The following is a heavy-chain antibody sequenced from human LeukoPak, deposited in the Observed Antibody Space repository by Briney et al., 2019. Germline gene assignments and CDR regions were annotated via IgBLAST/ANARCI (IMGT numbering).Heavy chain of an antibody. CDR1: GFTFSSYA. CDR2: ISYDGSNK. Sequence: PGGSLRLSCAASGFTFSSYAMHWVRQAPGKGLEWVAVISYDGSNKYYADSVKGRFTISRDNSKNTLYLQMNSLRAEDTAVYYCAREYYYDSSGYYYGDYYYGMDVGGEGTRVSVS. J-gene: IGHJ6*02. D-gene: IGHD3-22*01. V-gene: IGHV3-30-3*01. CDR3: AREYYYDSSGYYYGDYYYGMDV.